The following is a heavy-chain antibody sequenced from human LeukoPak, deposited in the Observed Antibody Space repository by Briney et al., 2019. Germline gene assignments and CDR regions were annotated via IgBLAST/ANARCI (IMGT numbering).Heavy chain of an antibody. CDR1: GFTFSSYS. J-gene: IGHJ4*02. CDR2: ISSSSSYI. V-gene: IGHV3-21*01. Sequence: GGSLRLSCAASGFTFSSYSMNWVRQAPGKGLEWVSSISSSSSYIYYADSVKGRFTISRDNAKNSLYLQMNSLRAEDTAAYYCARGERFLEWLLFFDYWGQGTLVTVSS. D-gene: IGHD3-3*01. CDR3: ARGERFLEWLLFFDY.